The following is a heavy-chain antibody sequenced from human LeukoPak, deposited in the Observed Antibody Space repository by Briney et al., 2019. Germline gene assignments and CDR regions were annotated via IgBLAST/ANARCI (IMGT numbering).Heavy chain of an antibody. Sequence: QPGGSLRLSCAASGFTFSSYWMSWVRQAPGKGLEWVANIKQGGSEKYYVDSVKGRLTIPRDNAKNSLYLQMNSLRAEYTAVYYCARSSSERYCGGDCYPYDYWGQGTLVTVSS. CDR3: ARSSSERYCGGDCYPYDY. D-gene: IGHD2-21*02. CDR2: IKQGGSEK. CDR1: GFTFSSYW. V-gene: IGHV3-7*01. J-gene: IGHJ4*02.